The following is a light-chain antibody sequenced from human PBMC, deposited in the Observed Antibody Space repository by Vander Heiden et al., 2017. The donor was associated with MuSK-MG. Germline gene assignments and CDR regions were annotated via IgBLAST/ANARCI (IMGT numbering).Light chain of an antibody. Sequence: QSSLTQPPSASGSPVQSVIIPCTGSSSDFGGYNYVSWYQQHPGKAPKLIIYEVTKRPSGVPDRFSGSKSGNTASLTVSGLQAEDEADYYCCSYGGTNNFDVFGTGTKVTVL. V-gene: IGLV2-8*01. CDR3: CSYGGTNNFDV. CDR2: EVT. CDR1: SSDFGGYNY. J-gene: IGLJ1*01.